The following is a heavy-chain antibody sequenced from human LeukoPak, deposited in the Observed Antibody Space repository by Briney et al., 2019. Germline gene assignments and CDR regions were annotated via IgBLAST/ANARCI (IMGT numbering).Heavy chain of an antibody. J-gene: IGHJ2*01. CDR3: AREDPYWYFDL. Sequence: PSETLSLTCTVSGGSISSFSWTWIRQPAGKGLEWIGRIYTTGSTNYNPSLKSRATMSVDTSKNHFSLKLSSVIAADTAVYFCAREDPYWYFDLWGRGTLVTVSS. CDR2: IYTTGST. CDR1: GGSISSFS. V-gene: IGHV4-4*07.